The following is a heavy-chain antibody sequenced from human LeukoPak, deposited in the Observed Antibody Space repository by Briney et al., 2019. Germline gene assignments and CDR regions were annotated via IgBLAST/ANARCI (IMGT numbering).Heavy chain of an antibody. CDR1: GDSVPNNGAA. J-gene: IGHJ4*02. Sequence: SQTLSLTCAISGDSVPNNGAAWNWIRQSPSRGLEWLGRTYYRSRYYTDYAEPVKSRITINPDTFKNQYSLQLKSVTPEDTAVYYCARDGPGDHGLDCWGQGTLVTVSS. CDR2: TYYRSRYYT. D-gene: IGHD3-10*01. CDR3: ARDGPGDHGLDC. V-gene: IGHV6-1*01.